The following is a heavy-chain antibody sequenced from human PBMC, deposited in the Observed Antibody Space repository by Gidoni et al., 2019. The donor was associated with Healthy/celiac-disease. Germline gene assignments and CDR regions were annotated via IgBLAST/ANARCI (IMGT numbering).Heavy chain of an antibody. Sequence: QVQLVASGGGVVPPGRSLRLSCAAPGFTFSSYGMHWVRQAPGKGLEWVAVISYDGSNKYYADSGKGRFTISRDNSKNTLYLQMNSLGAEDTAVYYWAKRWELHRGYGMDVWGQGTTVTVSS. CDR1: GFTFSSYG. CDR2: ISYDGSNK. J-gene: IGHJ6*02. CDR3: AKRWELHRGYGMDV. V-gene: IGHV3-30*18. D-gene: IGHD1-26*01.